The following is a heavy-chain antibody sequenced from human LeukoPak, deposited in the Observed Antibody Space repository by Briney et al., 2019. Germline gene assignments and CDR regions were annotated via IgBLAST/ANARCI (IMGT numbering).Heavy chain of an antibody. CDR3: ARAVSGRFDY. V-gene: IGHV4-59*08. Sequence: SETLSLTCAVYGGSFSGYYWSWIRQPPGKGLEWTGYIYYSGSTNYNPSLNSRVTISVDTSKNQFSLRLSSVTAADTAIYYCARAVSGRFDYWGQGTLVTVSS. J-gene: IGHJ4*02. D-gene: IGHD6-19*01. CDR1: GGSFSGYY. CDR2: IYYSGST.